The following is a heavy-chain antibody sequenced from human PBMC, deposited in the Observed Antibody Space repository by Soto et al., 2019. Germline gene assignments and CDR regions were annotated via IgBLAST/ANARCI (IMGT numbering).Heavy chain of an antibody. D-gene: IGHD1-26*01. CDR2: IWYDGNNK. CDR1: GFTFSSHG. V-gene: IGHV3-33*01. J-gene: IGHJ4*02. CDR3: ARDIRLLGVTTEYFDY. Sequence: QVQLVESGGGVVQPGKSLRLSCAASGFTFSSHGMHWVRQTPNKGLEWVALIWYDGNNKYYADSVKGRFTISRDNSKNTLYVQMNSLRAKDTGVYYCARDIRLLGVTTEYFDYWGQGTLVTVSS.